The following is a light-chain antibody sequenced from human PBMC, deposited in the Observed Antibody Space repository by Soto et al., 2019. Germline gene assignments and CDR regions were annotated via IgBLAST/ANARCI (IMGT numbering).Light chain of an antibody. CDR3: CAYTARTTLSWV. J-gene: IGLJ3*02. CDR2: DVD. Sequence: QSVLTQPTSVSGSPGQSITISCTGVSSDIGGYNHVSWYQQHPGNVPRLIIYDVDNRPLGISNRFSGSQSGNTASLSISGLQAEDEADCYCCAYTARTTLSWVFGGGTKVTVL. V-gene: IGLV2-14*03. CDR1: SSDIGGYNH.